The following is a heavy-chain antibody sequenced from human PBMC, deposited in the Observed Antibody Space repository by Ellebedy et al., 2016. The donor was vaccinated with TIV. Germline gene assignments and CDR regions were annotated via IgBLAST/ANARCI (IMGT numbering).Heavy chain of an antibody. J-gene: IGHJ4*02. CDR3: AKGTFGRGRSGSLDS. CDR1: GFTVSYNY. D-gene: IGHD3/OR15-3a*01. Sequence: GESLKISCAASGFTVSYNYMTWVRQAPGKVLQWVSVIYSGGSTYYADSVKGRFTIPRENSRNTVYLQMNNLRAEDTAVYYCAKGTFGRGRSGSLDSWGQGTLVTVSS. V-gene: IGHV3-66*01. CDR2: IYSGGST.